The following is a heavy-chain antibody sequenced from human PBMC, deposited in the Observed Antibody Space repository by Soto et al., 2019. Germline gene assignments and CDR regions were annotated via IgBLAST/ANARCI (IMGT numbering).Heavy chain of an antibody. CDR3: ARDRFISARSGPEGNGGTWFDP. CDR1: GYTFTSYY. Sequence: ASVTLTCKACGYTFTSYYRHWVRQAPGQGLEWMGIINPSGGSTSYAQKFQGRVTMTRDTSTSTVDMELSSLRSEDTAVYYCARDRFISARSGPEGNGGTWFDPWGQGTLVTVSS. D-gene: IGHD6-6*01. CDR2: INPSGGST. V-gene: IGHV1-46*01. J-gene: IGHJ5*02.